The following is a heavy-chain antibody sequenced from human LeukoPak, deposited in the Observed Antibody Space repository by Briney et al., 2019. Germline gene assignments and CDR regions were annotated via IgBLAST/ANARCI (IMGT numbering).Heavy chain of an antibody. Sequence: ASVKVSCKASGYTFSAYNIHWVRQAPGQGLEWMGWISTYNGNTNYAQKFQGRLTMTTDTSTSTAYMELRSLRSDDTAIYYCAKRGGSQHWEYYFDYWGQGTLVTVSS. CDR3: AKRGGSQHWEYYFDY. CDR1: GYTFSAYN. CDR2: ISTYNGNT. V-gene: IGHV1-18*04. D-gene: IGHD1-26*01. J-gene: IGHJ4*02.